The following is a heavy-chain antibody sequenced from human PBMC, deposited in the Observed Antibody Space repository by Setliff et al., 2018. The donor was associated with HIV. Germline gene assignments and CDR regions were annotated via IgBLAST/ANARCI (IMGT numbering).Heavy chain of an antibody. V-gene: IGHV4-4*07. D-gene: IGHD4-17*01. CDR2: VYVSGNT. Sequence: PSETLSLTCNVSGVSVRNFYWSWLRQTAGKGLEWIGRVYVSGNTNSNPSLKSRVTMSLDRAKNQFSLRLSSVTAADTAVYYCARGFLRSRRRWFDPWGQGTLVTVSS. CDR3: ARGFLRSRRRWFDP. J-gene: IGHJ5*02. CDR1: GVSVRNFY.